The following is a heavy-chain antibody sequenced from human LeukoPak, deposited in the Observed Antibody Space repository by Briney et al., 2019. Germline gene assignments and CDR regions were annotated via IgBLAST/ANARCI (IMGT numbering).Heavy chain of an antibody. D-gene: IGHD3-10*01. Sequence: GGSLRLSCAASGFTFSSYSMNWVRQAPGKGLEWVSSISSSSGYIYYADSVKGRFTISRDNAKNSLYLQMNSLRAEDTAVYYCARDPLKVRGVNLWGQGTMVTVSS. CDR2: ISSSSGYI. V-gene: IGHV3-21*01. CDR1: GFTFSSYS. J-gene: IGHJ3*01. CDR3: ARDPLKVRGVNL.